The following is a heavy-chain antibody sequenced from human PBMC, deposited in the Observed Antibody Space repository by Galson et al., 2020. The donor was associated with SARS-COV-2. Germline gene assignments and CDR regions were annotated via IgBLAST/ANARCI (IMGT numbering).Heavy chain of an antibody. CDR1: GFTFSDFY. CDR3: ARGHWKLDY. J-gene: IGHJ4*02. CDR2: IDRAGTSI. D-gene: IGHD1-1*01. V-gene: IGHV3-11*01. Sequence: GGSLRLSCAAFGFTFSDFYMTWIRQSPGKGLEWVSYIDRAGTSIYYADSVKGRFTISRDNAENLLYLQMNSLTAEDTAVYFCARGHWKLDYWGQGTQVTVSS.